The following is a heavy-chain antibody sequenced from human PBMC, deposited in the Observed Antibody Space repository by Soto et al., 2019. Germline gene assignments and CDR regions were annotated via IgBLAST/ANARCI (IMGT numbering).Heavy chain of an antibody. J-gene: IGHJ6*03. CDR2: IKQDGSEK. CDR1: GFTFSSYW. Sequence: GGSLRRSCAASGFTFSSYWMSWVRQAPGKGLEWVANIKQDGSEKYYVDPVKGRFTISRDNAKNSLYLQMNSLRAEATAVYYCARDAEYSSSSYYHAYYYYMDVWGKGTTVTVSS. D-gene: IGHD6-6*01. V-gene: IGHV3-7*01. CDR3: ARDAEYSSSSYYHAYYYYMDV.